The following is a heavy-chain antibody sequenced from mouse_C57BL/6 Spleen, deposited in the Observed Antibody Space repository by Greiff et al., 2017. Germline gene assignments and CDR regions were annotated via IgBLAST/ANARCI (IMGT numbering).Heavy chain of an antibody. V-gene: IGHV1-4*01. J-gene: IGHJ1*03. CDR2: INPSSGYT. CDR3: AREGDGSGYFEV. Sequence: VQLQQSGAELARPGASVKMSCKASGYTFTSYTMHWVKQRPGQGLEWIGYINPSSGYTKYNQKFKDKATLTADKSSSTAYMQLSSLTSEDSAVYYCAREGDGSGYFEVWGTGTTVTVSS. D-gene: IGHD1-1*01. CDR1: GYTFTSYT.